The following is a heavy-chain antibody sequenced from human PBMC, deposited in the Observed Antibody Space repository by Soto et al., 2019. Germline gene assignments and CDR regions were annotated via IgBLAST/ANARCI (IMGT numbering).Heavy chain of an antibody. CDR3: AKEGAAVGMGHFGP. D-gene: IGHD6-13*01. J-gene: IGHJ5*02. CDR2: IVGSGGRT. CDR1: GFTFSSYA. Sequence: GGSLRLSCAASGFTFSSYAMSWVRQAPGKGLEWVSAIVGSGGRTFYADSVKGRFTISRDNSENTLYLQMNSLRAEDSAKYYCAKEGAAVGMGHFGPWGQGTQVTVSS. V-gene: IGHV3-23*01.